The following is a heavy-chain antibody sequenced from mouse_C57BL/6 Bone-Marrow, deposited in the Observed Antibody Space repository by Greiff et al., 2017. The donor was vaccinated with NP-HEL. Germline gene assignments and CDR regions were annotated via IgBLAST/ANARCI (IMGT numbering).Heavy chain of an antibody. CDR3: VGYTFAY. D-gene: IGHD2-2*01. V-gene: IGHV1-76*01. CDR2: FNPGSGNP. Sequence: QVQLQQSGAELVGPGASVKLSCRASGSPFPASYINWVRQRPGKGLEWIARFNPGSGNPTYNEKFKGKATLTAEKSSSTAYMQLSSLTSEDSAVYFCVGYTFAYWGQGTLVTVSA. CDR1: GSPFPASY. J-gene: IGHJ3*01.